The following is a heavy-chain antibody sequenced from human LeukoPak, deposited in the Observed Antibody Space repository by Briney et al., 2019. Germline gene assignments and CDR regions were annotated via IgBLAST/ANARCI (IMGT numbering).Heavy chain of an antibody. J-gene: IGHJ4*02. CDR1: GSTFSSYA. D-gene: IGHD3-10*01. CDR2: ISGSGGST. Sequence: GGSLRLSCAASGSTFSSYAMSWVRQAPGKGLEWVSAISGSGGSTYYADSVKGRFTISRDNSKNTLYLQMNSLRAEDTAVYYCAKDYYGSGSYEFDYWGQGTLVTVSS. V-gene: IGHV3-23*01. CDR3: AKDYYGSGSYEFDY.